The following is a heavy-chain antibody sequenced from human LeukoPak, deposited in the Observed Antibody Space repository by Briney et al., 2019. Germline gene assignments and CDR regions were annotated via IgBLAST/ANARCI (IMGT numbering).Heavy chain of an antibody. CDR1: GFTFSSYA. CDR3: AKDVRYYYDSSGYHPDAFDI. V-gene: IGHV3-23*01. CDR2: ISGSGGST. Sequence: GGSLRLSCAASGFTFSSYAMSWVRQAPGKGLEWVSAISGSGGSTFYADSVKGRFTISRDNAKNTLYLKMNSLRAEDTAVYYCAKDVRYYYDSSGYHPDAFDIWGQGTMVTVSS. D-gene: IGHD3-22*01. J-gene: IGHJ3*02.